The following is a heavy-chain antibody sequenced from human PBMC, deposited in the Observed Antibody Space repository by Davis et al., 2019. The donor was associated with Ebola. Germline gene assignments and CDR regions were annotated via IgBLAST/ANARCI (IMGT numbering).Heavy chain of an antibody. V-gene: IGHV3-20*04. Sequence: GGSLRLSCAASGFTFDDYGMSWVRQGPGKGLEWVSGINWNGGSTGYGDSVKGRFTISRDNYKNTLYLQMNSLRAEDTAVYYCARGAVAGDYWGQGTLVTVSS. D-gene: IGHD6-19*01. CDR2: INWNGGST. J-gene: IGHJ4*02. CDR3: ARGAVAGDY. CDR1: GFTFDDYG.